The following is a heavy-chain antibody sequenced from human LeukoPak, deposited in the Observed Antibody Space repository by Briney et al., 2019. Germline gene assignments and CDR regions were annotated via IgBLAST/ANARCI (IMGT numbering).Heavy chain of an antibody. Sequence: SETLSLTCTVSGGSISSSSYYWSWIRQPPGNGLEWIGYVYYSGSTEYNPSLRSRVTISLEMSKHQFSLNLTSVTAADTAVYYCASNTGTVFDYWGQGALVTVSS. CDR2: VYYSGST. J-gene: IGHJ4*02. CDR1: GGSISSSSYY. CDR3: ASNTGTVFDY. D-gene: IGHD7-27*01. V-gene: IGHV4-61*01.